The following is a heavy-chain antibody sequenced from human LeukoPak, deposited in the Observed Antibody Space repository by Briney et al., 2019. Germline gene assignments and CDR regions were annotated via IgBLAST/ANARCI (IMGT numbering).Heavy chain of an antibody. V-gene: IGHV3-64*01. Sequence: GGSLRLSCAASGFTFSSYAMHWVRPAPGKGLEYVSAISSNGGSTYYANSVKGRFTISRDNSKNTLYLQMGSLRAEDMAVYYCAKSSGDYWGQGTLVTVSS. J-gene: IGHJ4*02. CDR1: GFTFSSYA. D-gene: IGHD3-10*01. CDR2: ISSNGGST. CDR3: AKSSGDY.